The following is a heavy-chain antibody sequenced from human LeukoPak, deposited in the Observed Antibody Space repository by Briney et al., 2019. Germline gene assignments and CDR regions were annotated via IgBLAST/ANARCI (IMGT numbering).Heavy chain of an antibody. V-gene: IGHV1-3*01. CDR3: ARDSNDYYDSSGYVYYYYGMDV. J-gene: IGHJ6*01. Sequence: ASETVSLKASGYTFTSYAMHWVRHAPGPRLEWMGWINAGNGNTKYSQQFQGRVTITRDTSASTAYMELRSLRSEDTAVYYCARDSNDYYDSSGYVYYYYGMDVWGQGTTVTVSS. CDR2: INAGNGNT. D-gene: IGHD3-22*01. CDR1: GYTFTSYA.